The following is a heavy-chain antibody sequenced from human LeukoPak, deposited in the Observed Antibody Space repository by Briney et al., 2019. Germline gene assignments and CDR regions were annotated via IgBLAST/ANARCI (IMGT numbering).Heavy chain of an antibody. CDR2: IYYSGST. CDR3: ARLSEGLFGYSSD. D-gene: IGHD6-25*01. CDR1: GGSISSSSYY. Sequence: PSETLSLTCTVSGGSISSSSYYWGWIRQPPGKGLEWIGSIYYSGSTYYNPSLKSRVTISVDTSKNQFSLKLSSVIAADTAVYYCARLSEGLFGYSSDWGQGTLVTVSS. J-gene: IGHJ4*02. V-gene: IGHV4-39*01.